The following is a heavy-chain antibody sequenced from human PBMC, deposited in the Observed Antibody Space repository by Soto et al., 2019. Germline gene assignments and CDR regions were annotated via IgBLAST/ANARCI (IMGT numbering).Heavy chain of an antibody. CDR1: GFTFSTSA. Sequence: GGSLRLSCAASGFTFSTSAMAWVRQAPGKGLEWVSGISGSGGNTYYADSVKGRFTISRDASQNTLFLEMSTLRAEDTATYYCAKGFYFMVVWGQGTTVTSP. D-gene: IGHD2-15*01. V-gene: IGHV3-23*01. CDR3: AKGFYFMVV. J-gene: IGHJ6*02. CDR2: ISGSGGNT.